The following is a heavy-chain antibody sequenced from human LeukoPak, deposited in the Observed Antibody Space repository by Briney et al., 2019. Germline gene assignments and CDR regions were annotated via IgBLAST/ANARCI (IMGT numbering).Heavy chain of an antibody. V-gene: IGHV1-18*01. CDR3: ARDVPQYCSGGSCYHPPMV. D-gene: IGHD2-15*01. J-gene: IGHJ4*02. Sequence: ASVKVSCKASGYTFTSYGISWVRHAPGQGLEWMGWISAYNGNTNYAQKLQGRVTMTTDTSTSTAYMELRSLRSDDTAVYYCARDVPQYCSGGSCYHPPMVWGQGTLVTVSS. CDR1: GYTFTSYG. CDR2: ISAYNGNT.